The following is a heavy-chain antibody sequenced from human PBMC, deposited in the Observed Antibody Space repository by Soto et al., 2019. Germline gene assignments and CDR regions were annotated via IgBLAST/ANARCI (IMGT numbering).Heavy chain of an antibody. V-gene: IGHV1-8*01. J-gene: IGHJ5*02. D-gene: IGHD3-10*01. CDR1: GYTFTSYY. CDR2: MNPNSGNT. CDR3: ARPYYYGSGNAYNWFDP. Sequence: ASVKVSCKASGYTFTSYYINWVLQATGQGLEWMGWMNPNSGNTGYAQKFQGRVTMTRNTSISTAYMELSSLRSEDTAVYYCARPYYYGSGNAYNWFDPWGQGTLVTVSS.